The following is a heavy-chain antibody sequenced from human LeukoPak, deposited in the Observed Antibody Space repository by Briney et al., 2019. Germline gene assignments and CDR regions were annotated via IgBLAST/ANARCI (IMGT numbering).Heavy chain of an antibody. CDR3: ARDESSADY. D-gene: IGHD3-22*01. CDR2: ISSTSSYI. CDR1: GFTFSIYY. V-gene: IGHV3-21*01. Sequence: GGSLRLSCAASGFTFSIYYMNWVRQAPGKGLEWVSSISSTSSYIYYADSVKSRFTISRDNAKNSLYLQMNSLRAEDTAVYYCARDESSADYWGQGTLVTVSS. J-gene: IGHJ4*02.